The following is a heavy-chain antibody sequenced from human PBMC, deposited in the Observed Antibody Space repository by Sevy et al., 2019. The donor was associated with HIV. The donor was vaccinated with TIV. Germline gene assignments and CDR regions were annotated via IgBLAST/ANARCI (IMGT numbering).Heavy chain of an antibody. D-gene: IGHD6-13*01. J-gene: IGHJ5*02. CDR1: GFTFSSYA. V-gene: IGHV3-30-3*01. CDR2: ISYDGSNK. CDR3: ARDLPSSSWTGWFDP. Sequence: GGFLRLSCAASGFTFSSYAMHWVRQAPGKGLEWVAVISYDGSNKYYADSVKGRFTISRDNSKNTLYLQMNSLRAEETAGDDCARDLPSSSWTGWFDPWGQGTLVTAPQ.